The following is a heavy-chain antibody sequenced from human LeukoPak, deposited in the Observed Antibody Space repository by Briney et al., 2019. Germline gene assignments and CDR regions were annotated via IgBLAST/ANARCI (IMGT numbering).Heavy chain of an antibody. CDR3: ARSPGRGWFGELLYYYYGMDV. D-gene: IGHD3-10*01. Sequence: GGSLRLSCAASGFSFSSYWMHWVRQAPGKGLVWVSRIHNDGIATTYADSVKGRFTISRDNAKNSLYLQMNSLRAEDTAVYYCARSPGRGWFGELLYYYYGMDVWGQGTTVTVSS. J-gene: IGHJ6*02. CDR2: IHNDGIAT. V-gene: IGHV3-74*01. CDR1: GFSFSSYW.